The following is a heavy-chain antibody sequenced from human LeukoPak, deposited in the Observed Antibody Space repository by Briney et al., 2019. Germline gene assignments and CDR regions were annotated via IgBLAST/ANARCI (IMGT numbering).Heavy chain of an antibody. D-gene: IGHD1-26*01. CDR3: AKDSLVGPLDY. J-gene: IGHJ4*02. V-gene: IGHV3-30*18. CDR1: GFTFSSYG. CDR2: ISYDGSNK. Sequence: GRSLRLSCAASGFTFSSYGMHWVRQAPGKGLEGVAVISYDGSNKYYADSVKGRFTISRDSSKNTLYLQMNRLRAEDTAVYYCAKDSLVGPLDYWGQGTLVTVSS.